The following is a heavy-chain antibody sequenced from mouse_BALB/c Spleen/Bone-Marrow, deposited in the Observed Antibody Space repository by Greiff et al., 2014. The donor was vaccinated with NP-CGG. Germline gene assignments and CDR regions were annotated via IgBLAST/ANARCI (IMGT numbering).Heavy chain of an antibody. CDR3: ARRYGNYYFDY. D-gene: IGHD2-10*02. V-gene: IGHV1-14*01. CDR1: GYTFTSYV. Sequence: LEESGPELVKPRASVKMSCKASGYTFTSYVMHWVKQKPGQGLEWIGYIHPYNDGTKYNEKFKGKATLTSDKSSSTAYMELSSLTSEDSAVYYCARRYGNYYFDYWGQGTTLTVSS. J-gene: IGHJ2*01. CDR2: IHPYNDGT.